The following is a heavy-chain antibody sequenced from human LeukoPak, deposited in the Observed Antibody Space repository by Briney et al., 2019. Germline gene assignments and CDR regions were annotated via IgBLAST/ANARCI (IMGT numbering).Heavy chain of an antibody. CDR2: ISGGGATS. CDR1: GFTFNSYA. D-gene: IGHD6-13*01. CDR3: AKDGSSGIAATADAFDI. V-gene: IGHV3-23*01. J-gene: IGHJ3*02. Sequence: GGSLRLSCAASGFTFNSYAMSWVRQAPGKGLEWVSAISGGGATSYYADSVEGRFTISRDNSKNTLYLQMNSLRAEDTAIYYCAKDGSSGIAATADAFDIWGQGTMVTVFS.